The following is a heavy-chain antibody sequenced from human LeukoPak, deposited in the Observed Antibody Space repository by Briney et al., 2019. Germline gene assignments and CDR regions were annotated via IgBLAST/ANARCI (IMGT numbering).Heavy chain of an antibody. CDR1: GGTFSSYA. CDR3: ARSSIAALRSYYYYYMDV. Sequence: SVKVSCKASGGTFSSYAISWVRQAPGQGLEWMGGIIPIFGTANYAQKFQGRVTITTDESTSTAYMELSSLRSEDTAVYYCARSSIAALRSYYYYYMDVWGKGTTVTVSS. V-gene: IGHV1-69*05. J-gene: IGHJ6*03. D-gene: IGHD6-6*01. CDR2: IIPIFGTA.